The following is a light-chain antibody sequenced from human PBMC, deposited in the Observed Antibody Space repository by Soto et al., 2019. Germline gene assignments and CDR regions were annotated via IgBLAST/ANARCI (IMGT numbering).Light chain of an antibody. Sequence: AIQMTQSPSSLSASVGDTVTITCRASKGIRRDLSWYQQKPGEAPKLLIYSASDLQGAVPSRFRGSGSGTDFTLTISSLQPEDFATYYCLQDFNFPRTFSQGTKVEV. CDR3: LQDFNFPRT. J-gene: IGKJ1*01. CDR2: SAS. CDR1: KGIRRD. V-gene: IGKV1-6*01.